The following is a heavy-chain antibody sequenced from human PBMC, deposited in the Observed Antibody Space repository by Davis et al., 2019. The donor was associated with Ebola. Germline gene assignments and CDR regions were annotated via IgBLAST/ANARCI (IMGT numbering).Heavy chain of an antibody. CDR3: ARESSTSITLFGVQKADDAFDI. D-gene: IGHD3-3*01. CDR1: GYTFSTYD. J-gene: IGHJ3*02. CDR2: MNPNSGNT. Sequence: ASVKVSCKASGYTFSTYDINWVRQATGQGLEWMGWMNPNSGNTGYAQKFQGRVTITRNTSISTAYMELSSLTSEDTAVYYCARESSTSITLFGVQKADDAFDIWGQGTMVTVSS. V-gene: IGHV1-8*03.